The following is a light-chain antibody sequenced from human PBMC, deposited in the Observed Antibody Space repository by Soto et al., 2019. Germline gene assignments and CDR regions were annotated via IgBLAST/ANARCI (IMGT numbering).Light chain of an antibody. CDR2: DAS. Sequence: EIGLTQAPATRCLSPGERATLSCRASQSVSSYLAWYQQKPGRAPRLLIYDASNRATGIRARCSGSGSGTDFTLTISSLEPEDFAVYYCQQRSNSPLTFGGGTKVDIK. J-gene: IGKJ4*01. CDR3: QQRSNSPLT. V-gene: IGKV3-11*01. CDR1: QSVSSY.